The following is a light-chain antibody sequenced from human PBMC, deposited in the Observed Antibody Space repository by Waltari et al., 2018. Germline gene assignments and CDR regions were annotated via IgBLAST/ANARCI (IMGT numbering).Light chain of an antibody. J-gene: IGKJ1*01. Sequence: IVLTQSPATLSLSPGERATLSCRASQSVKTHFAWYQLKPGQAPRLLINDASNRATGSPARFSGSGSGTDFTLTSSSLEPEDFAIYYCQQRNNWPPWTFGQGTKVEIK. V-gene: IGKV3-11*01. CDR1: QSVKTH. CDR3: QQRNNWPPWT. CDR2: DAS.